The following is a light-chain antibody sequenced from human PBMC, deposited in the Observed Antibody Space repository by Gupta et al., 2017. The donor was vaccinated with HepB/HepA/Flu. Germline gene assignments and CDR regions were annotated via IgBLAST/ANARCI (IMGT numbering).Light chain of an antibody. CDR1: QNIGNY. CDR2: DAS. CDR3: QQRSNWPPLT. J-gene: IGKJ4*01. Sequence: EIVLTQSPATLSLSPGERVTLSCRASQNIGNYLAWYQQKPGQAPRLLIYDASNRATGTPVRFSGSGSGTDFTLTISSLDPEDFAVYYCQQRSNWPPLTFGGGTKVEIK. V-gene: IGKV3-11*01.